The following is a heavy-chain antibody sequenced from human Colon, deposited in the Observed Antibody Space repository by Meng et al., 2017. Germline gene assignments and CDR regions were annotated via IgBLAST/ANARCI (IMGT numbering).Heavy chain of an antibody. CDR2: IYHSGST. D-gene: IGHD5-18*01. CDR3: ARVRLDTAMVTLDY. Sequence: QVQLQESGPGLVKPSGPLSLTCAVSGGSISSRNRWSWVRQPPGKGLEWIGEIYHSGSTNYNPSLKSRVTISVDKSKNQFSLKLSSVTAADTAVYYCARVRLDTAMVTLDYWGQGTLVTVSS. J-gene: IGHJ4*02. CDR1: GGSISSRNR. V-gene: IGHV4-4*02.